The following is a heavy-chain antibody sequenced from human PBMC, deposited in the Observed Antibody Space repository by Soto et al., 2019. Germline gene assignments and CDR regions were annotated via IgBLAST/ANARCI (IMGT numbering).Heavy chain of an antibody. Sequence: PSETLSLTCTVSGGSISSHYWSWIRQPPGKRLEWIGYVHNSGSTNYNPSLKSRVTTAVDTSKNQFSLRLSSVTAADTAVYYCARHVYEFDNGGNNWFDSWGEGILVTVSS. V-gene: IGHV4-59*08. CDR2: VHNSGST. J-gene: IGHJ5*01. D-gene: IGHD2-8*01. CDR3: ARHVYEFDNGGNNWFDS. CDR1: GGSISSHY.